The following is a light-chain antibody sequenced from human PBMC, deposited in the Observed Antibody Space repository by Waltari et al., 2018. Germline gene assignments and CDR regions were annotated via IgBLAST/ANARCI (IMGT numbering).Light chain of an antibody. V-gene: IGKV1-9*01. Sequence: DIQLTQSPSFLSASVGDRVTINCRASQGIRSYLAWYQQKPEKAPNLLIYAASTLQSGVPSRFSGSGSGTDFTLTISSLQPEDFATYYCQQLNSYPLTFGGGTKVEIK. CDR2: AAS. CDR1: QGIRSY. J-gene: IGKJ4*01. CDR3: QQLNSYPLT.